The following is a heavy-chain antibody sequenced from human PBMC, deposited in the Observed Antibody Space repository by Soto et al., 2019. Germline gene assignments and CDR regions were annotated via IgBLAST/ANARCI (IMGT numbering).Heavy chain of an antibody. Sequence: ASVKVSCKASGYTFTSYAMHWVRQAPGQRLEWMGWINAGNGNTKYSQKFQGRVTITRDTSASTAYMELSSLRSEDTAVYYCARDRVGYCSSTSCYRYYYYMDVWGKGTTVTVSS. J-gene: IGHJ6*03. CDR2: INAGNGNT. CDR1: GYTFTSYA. D-gene: IGHD2-2*01. V-gene: IGHV1-3*01. CDR3: ARDRVGYCSSTSCYRYYYYMDV.